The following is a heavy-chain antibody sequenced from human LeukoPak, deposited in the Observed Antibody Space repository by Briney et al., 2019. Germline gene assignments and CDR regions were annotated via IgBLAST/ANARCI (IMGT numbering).Heavy chain of an antibody. J-gene: IGHJ4*02. V-gene: IGHV3-23*01. CDR2: ISGSDPGT. D-gene: IGHD2-15*01. CDR3: TKATLGHCSGAQCYPLDS. Sequence: PGGSLRLSCVASGFTFSSHGMNWVRQAPGKRLEWVSAISGSDPGTYYADSVRGRFTISRDNSKNTLYLQMNSLRAEDTAVYYCTKATLGHCSGAQCYPLDSWGQGTLVTVSS. CDR1: GFTFSSHG.